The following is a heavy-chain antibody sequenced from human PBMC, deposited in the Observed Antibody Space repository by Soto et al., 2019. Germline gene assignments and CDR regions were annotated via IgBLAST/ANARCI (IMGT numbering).Heavy chain of an antibody. J-gene: IGHJ4*02. Sequence: VGSLRLSCEASGLNFAKHPMIWVRQGPGKGPEWVAAISGRTGDTAYADSVRGRFTLSRDSSTYTMFLQMNSLRAEDTAVYYCGVQYDYWGQGTLVTVSS. CDR1: GLNFAKHP. CDR2: ISGRTGDT. CDR3: GVQYDY. V-gene: IGHV3-23*01.